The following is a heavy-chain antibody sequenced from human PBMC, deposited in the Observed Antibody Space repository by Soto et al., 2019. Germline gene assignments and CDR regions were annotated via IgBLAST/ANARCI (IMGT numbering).Heavy chain of an antibody. Sequence: GESLKISCAASGFTFSNAWMNWVRQAPGKGLEWVGRIKSKTDGGTTDYAAPVKGRFTISRDDSKNTLYLQMNSLKTEDTAVYYCTTEVLHSEWLRMDYWGQGTLVTVSS. CDR1: GFTFSNAW. CDR3: TTEVLHSEWLRMDY. CDR2: IKSKTDGGTT. V-gene: IGHV3-15*07. J-gene: IGHJ4*02. D-gene: IGHD5-12*01.